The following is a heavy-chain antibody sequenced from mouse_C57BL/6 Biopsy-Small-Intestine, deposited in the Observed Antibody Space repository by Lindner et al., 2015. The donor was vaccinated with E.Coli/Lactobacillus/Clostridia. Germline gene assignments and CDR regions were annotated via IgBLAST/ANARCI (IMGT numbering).Heavy chain of an antibody. CDR1: GYTFTDYN. CDR3: TRRATILTRFAY. D-gene: IGHD2-5*01. CDR2: INPNNGIT. V-gene: IGHV1-18*01. J-gene: IGHJ3*01. Sequence: VQLQESGPELVKPGASVKIPCKASGYTFTDYNMDWVKQSHGKSLEWIGDINPNNGITIYNQKFKGKATLTVDKSSSTAYMELRSLTSEDTAVYYCTRRATILTRFAYWGQGTLVTVSA.